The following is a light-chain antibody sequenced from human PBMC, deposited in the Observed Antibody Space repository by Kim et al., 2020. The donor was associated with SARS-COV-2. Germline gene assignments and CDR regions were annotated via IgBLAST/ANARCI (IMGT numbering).Light chain of an antibody. CDR3: QQYGTAPPLT. V-gene: IGKV3-20*01. Sequence: SPGETATLSCRASQSVSSTHLAWYQQKPGQAPRLLLYGASTRATGVPDRFSGSGFGTDFTLTISRLEPEDFAVYYCQQYGTAPPLTFGGGTKVEI. J-gene: IGKJ4*01. CDR2: GAS. CDR1: QSVSSTH.